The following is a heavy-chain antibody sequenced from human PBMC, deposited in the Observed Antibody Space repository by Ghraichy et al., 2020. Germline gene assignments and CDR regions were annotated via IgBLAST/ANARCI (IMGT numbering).Heavy chain of an antibody. CDR2: ISSISEYI. CDR3: ARSPKPGYNNYIYYYYGMDV. CDR1: GFNFSIYS. Sequence: GGSLRLSCAASGFNFSIYSMIWVRQAPGKGLEWVSSISSISEYIYYADSVKGRFTISRDNAKKSLYLQMNSLRAEDTAVYYCARSPKPGYNNYIYYYYGMDVWGQGTTVTVSS. V-gene: IGHV3-21*01. J-gene: IGHJ6*02. D-gene: IGHD4-11*01.